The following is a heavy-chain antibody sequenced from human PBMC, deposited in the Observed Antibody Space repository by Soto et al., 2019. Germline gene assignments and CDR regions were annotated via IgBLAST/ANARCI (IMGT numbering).Heavy chain of an antibody. CDR3: CYSKQLNDAFDI. CDR2: INPSGGST. CDR1: GYTFTSYY. V-gene: IGHV1-46*01. J-gene: IGHJ3*02. Sequence: ASVKVSCKASGYTFTSYYMHWVRQAPGQGLEWMGIINPSGGSTSYAQKFQGRVTMTRDTSTSTVYMELSSLGSEDTAVYYCCYSKQLNDAFDIWGQGTMVTVSS. D-gene: IGHD2-15*01.